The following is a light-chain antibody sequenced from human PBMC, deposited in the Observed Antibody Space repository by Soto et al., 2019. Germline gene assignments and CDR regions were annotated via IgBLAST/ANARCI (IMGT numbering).Light chain of an antibody. CDR2: DAS. CDR1: QSIRSW. V-gene: IGKV1-5*01. Sequence: DIQMTQSPSTLSASVGDRVTITCRASQSIRSWLAWYQQKPGKAPKLLIYDASSLERGVPSRFSGSGSGTEFTLTIRSLQPDDFATYYCQQYITYRTFGQGTKVEIK. J-gene: IGKJ1*01. CDR3: QQYITYRT.